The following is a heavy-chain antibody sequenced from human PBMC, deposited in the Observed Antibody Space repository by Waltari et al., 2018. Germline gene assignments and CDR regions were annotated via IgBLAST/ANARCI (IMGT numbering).Heavy chain of an antibody. Sequence: EVQLVESGGGLVQPGGSLSLPCAASGFPFSSYSLNWVRQAPGKGLEWISYIRSSSDTIYYADSVKGRFTISRDNAKNSLYLQMNSLRVEDTAVYYCARGEYSLTYWGQGTLVTVPS. CDR1: GFPFSSYS. D-gene: IGHD6-6*01. V-gene: IGHV3-48*04. CDR2: IRSSSDTI. J-gene: IGHJ4*02. CDR3: ARGEYSLTY.